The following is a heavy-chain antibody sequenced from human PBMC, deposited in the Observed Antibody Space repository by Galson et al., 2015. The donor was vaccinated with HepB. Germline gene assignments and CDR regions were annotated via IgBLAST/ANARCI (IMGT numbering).Heavy chain of an antibody. D-gene: IGHD4-11*01. Sequence: SLRLSCAASGFTFSDYYMTWIRQAPGKGLEWVSYISSSSSYTKYADSVKGRFTISRDNAKNSLYLQMNSLRAEDTAVYYCARTYSIQYSIDYWGQGTLVTVSS. CDR2: ISSSSSYT. CDR1: GFTFSDYY. V-gene: IGHV3-11*06. CDR3: ARTYSIQYSIDY. J-gene: IGHJ4*02.